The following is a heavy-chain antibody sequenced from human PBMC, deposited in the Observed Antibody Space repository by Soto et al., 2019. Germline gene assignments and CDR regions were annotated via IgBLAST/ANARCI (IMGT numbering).Heavy chain of an antibody. Sequence: SETLSLTCSVSGGTISSYYWTWIRQPAGKGLEWIGRIYSSGNTKYNPSLQSRVTMSLDTSNNQFSLRLTSVTAADTAVYYCARGQRFSDWFDPWGQGTLVTVSS. D-gene: IGHD3-3*01. V-gene: IGHV4-4*07. CDR2: IYSSGNT. CDR3: ARGQRFSDWFDP. CDR1: GGTISSYY. J-gene: IGHJ5*02.